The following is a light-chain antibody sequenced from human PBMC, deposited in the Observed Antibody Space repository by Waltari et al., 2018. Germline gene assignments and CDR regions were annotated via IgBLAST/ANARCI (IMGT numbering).Light chain of an antibody. J-gene: IGKJ5*01. V-gene: IGKV1D-13*01. CDR1: QDISTA. Sequence: AIQLTQSPSSLSASVGDRVTITCRASQDISTALAWYQQKSGEAPKLLIYDASTLGSGVPSRFSRSGTGTDFTLTISRLQPEDFSTYHCQQFHNYPPTFGQGTRLEIK. CDR2: DAS. CDR3: QQFHNYPPT.